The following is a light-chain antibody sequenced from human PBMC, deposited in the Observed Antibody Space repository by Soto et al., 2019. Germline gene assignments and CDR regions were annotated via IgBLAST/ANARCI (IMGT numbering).Light chain of an antibody. CDR1: QSVSSSY. J-gene: IGKJ1*01. Sequence: EIVLTQSPGTLSLSPGERATLSCRASQSVSSSYLAWYQQKPGQAPRLLIYGASNRATGIPDRFSGSGSGTDFTLTINRLEPEDFAIYYCQQYSSAPWTFGRGTKVDIK. V-gene: IGKV3-20*01. CDR3: QQYSSAPWT. CDR2: GAS.